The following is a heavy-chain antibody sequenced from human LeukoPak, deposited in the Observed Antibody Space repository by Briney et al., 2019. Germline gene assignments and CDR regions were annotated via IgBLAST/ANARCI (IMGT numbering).Heavy chain of an antibody. D-gene: IGHD3-9*01. J-gene: IGHJ4*02. V-gene: IGHV3-23*01. CDR3: VKGDNNILTGYYNSFDH. CDR2: ISGSGIST. Sequence: GGSLRLSCAASGLTFSSYAMSWVRQAPGKGLEWVSTISGSGISTYYADSVKGRFTISRDNSRNTLYLQMNSLRAEDTALYYCVKGDNNILTGYYNSFDHWGQGTLVTVSS. CDR1: GLTFSSYA.